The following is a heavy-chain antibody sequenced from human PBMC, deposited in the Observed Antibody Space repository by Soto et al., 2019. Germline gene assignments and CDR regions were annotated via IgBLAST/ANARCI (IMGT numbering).Heavy chain of an antibody. J-gene: IGHJ3*01. CDR1: GYTFTSYY. CDR2: INPSGGST. D-gene: IGHD3-3*01. Sequence: QVQLVQSGAEVKKPGASVKVSCKASGYTFTSYYMHWVRQAPGQRLEWMGLINPSGGSTSYAQKFHGRVTMTSDTSTSTVYMDLSSLRSEDTAVYYCARGGEDFWSAYPSWGQGTMVTVSS. CDR3: ARGGEDFWSAYPS. V-gene: IGHV1-46*01.